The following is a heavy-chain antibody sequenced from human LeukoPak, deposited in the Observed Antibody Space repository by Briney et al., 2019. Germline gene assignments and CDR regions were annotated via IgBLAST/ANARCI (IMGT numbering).Heavy chain of an antibody. D-gene: IGHD3-9*01. CDR2: ISGSGGST. CDR1: GFTFSSYA. J-gene: IGHJ4*02. Sequence: GSLRLSCAASGFTFSSYAMSWVRQAPGKGLEWVSAISGSGGSTYYAASVKGRFTISRDNSKNTLYLQMNSLRAEDTAVYYCAKRPLRYFDWLEGVFDYWGQGTRVIVSA. CDR3: AKRPLRYFDWLEGVFDY. V-gene: IGHV3-23*01.